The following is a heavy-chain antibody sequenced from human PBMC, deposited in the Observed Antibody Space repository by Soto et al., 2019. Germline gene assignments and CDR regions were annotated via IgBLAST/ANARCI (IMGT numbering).Heavy chain of an antibody. CDR3: ARSGVLRFLADHYGMDG. CDR1: GYTFTSYD. D-gene: IGHD3-3*01. J-gene: IGHJ6*02. CDR2: MNPNSGNT. V-gene: IGHV1-8*01. Sequence: ASVKVSCKASGYTFTSYDINWVRQATGQGLEWMGWMNPNSGNTGYAQKFQGRVTMTRNTSISTAYMELSSLRSEDTAVYYCARSGVLRFLADHYGMDGWDQGTTVTVSS.